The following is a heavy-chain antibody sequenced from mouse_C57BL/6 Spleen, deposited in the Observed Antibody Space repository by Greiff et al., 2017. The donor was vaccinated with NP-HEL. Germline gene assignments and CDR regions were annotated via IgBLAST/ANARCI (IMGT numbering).Heavy chain of an antibody. CDR3: ARDRGSSNYWFAY. D-gene: IGHD2-5*01. CDR1: GFTFSSYA. CDR2: ISDGGSYT. V-gene: IGHV5-4*01. J-gene: IGHJ3*01. Sequence: EVKLVESGGGLVKPGGSLKLSCAASGFTFSSYAMSWVRQTPEKRLEWVATISDGGSYTYYPDNVKGRFTISRDNAKNNLYLQMSHLKSEDTAMYYCARDRGSSNYWFAYWGQGTLVTVSA.